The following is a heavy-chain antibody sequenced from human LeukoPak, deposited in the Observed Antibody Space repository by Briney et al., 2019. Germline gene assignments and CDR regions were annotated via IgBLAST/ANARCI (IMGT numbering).Heavy chain of an antibody. CDR1: GFTFSSYG. Sequence: GGSLGLSCAASGFTFSSYGMHWFRQAPGKGLEWVAVIGYDGSNKYYADSVKGRFTISRDNSKNTLYLQMNSLRAEDTAVYYCAKGYCSSTSCYKPHFDYWGQGTLVTVSS. D-gene: IGHD2-2*02. V-gene: IGHV3-33*06. CDR3: AKGYCSSTSCYKPHFDY. CDR2: IGYDGSNK. J-gene: IGHJ4*02.